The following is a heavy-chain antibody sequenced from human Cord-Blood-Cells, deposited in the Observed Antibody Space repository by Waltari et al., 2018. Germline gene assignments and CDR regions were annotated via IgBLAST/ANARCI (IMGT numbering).Heavy chain of an antibody. Sequence: QVQLVESGGGVVQPGRSLRLSCAASGFTFSSYGMHGVRQAPGKGLEWVAVIWYDGSNKYYADSVKGRFTISRDNSKNTLYLQMNSLRAEDTAVYYCARLRTDYYGMDVWGQGTTVTVSS. CDR3: ARLRTDYYGMDV. J-gene: IGHJ6*02. CDR2: IWYDGSNK. V-gene: IGHV3-33*01. D-gene: IGHD2-8*02. CDR1: GFTFSSYG.